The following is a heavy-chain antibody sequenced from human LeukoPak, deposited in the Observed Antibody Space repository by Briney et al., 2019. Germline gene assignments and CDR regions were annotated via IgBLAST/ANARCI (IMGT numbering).Heavy chain of an antibody. J-gene: IGHJ6*03. D-gene: IGHD3-22*01. Sequence: SVKVSCKASGGTFSSYAISWVRQAPGQGLEWMGGIIPIFGTANYAQKFQGRVTITADESTSTAYMELSSLRSEDTAVYYCARAVYYYDSSGRPDYYYMDVWGKGTTVTVSS. CDR1: GGTFSSYA. CDR3: ARAVYYYDSSGRPDYYYMDV. CDR2: IIPIFGTA. V-gene: IGHV1-69*13.